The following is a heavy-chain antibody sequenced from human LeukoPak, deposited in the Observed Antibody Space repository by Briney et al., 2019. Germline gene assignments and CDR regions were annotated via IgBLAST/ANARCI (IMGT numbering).Heavy chain of an antibody. V-gene: IGHV4-34*01. CDR2: INHSGST. Sequence: SETLSLTCAVYGGSFSGYYWSWIRQPPGKGLEWIGEINHSGSTNYNSSLKSRVTISVDTSKNQFSLKLSSVTAADTAVYYCARVGSGRHNYDFWSGWTIGFYFDYWGQGTLVTVSS. CDR3: ARVGSGRHNYDFWSGWTIGFYFDY. D-gene: IGHD3-3*01. J-gene: IGHJ4*02. CDR1: GGSFSGYY.